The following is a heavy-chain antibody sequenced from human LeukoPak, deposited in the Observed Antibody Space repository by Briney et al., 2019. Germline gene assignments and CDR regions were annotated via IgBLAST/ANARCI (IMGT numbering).Heavy chain of an antibody. Sequence: SQTLSLTCAISGDSVSSNSAAWNWIRQSPSRGLEWLGRTYYRSKWYNDYAVSVKSRITINPDTSKNQFSLQLNSVTPEDTAVYYCARAYYDSSGYNYWYFDLWGRGTLVTVSS. CDR2: TYYRSKWYN. D-gene: IGHD3-22*01. CDR3: ARAYYDSSGYNYWYFDL. V-gene: IGHV6-1*01. J-gene: IGHJ2*01. CDR1: GDSVSSNSAA.